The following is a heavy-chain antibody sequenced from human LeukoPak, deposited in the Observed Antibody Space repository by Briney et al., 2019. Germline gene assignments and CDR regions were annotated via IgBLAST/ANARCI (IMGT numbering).Heavy chain of an antibody. CDR3: AGDPDLYCSGGSCYFFYFDY. CDR2: IIPIFGIA. Sequence: GASVKVSCKASGGILSSYAISWVRQAPGQGLEWMGRIIPIFGIANYAQKFQGRVTITADKSTSTAYMELSSLRSEDTAVYYCAGDPDLYCSGGSCYFFYFDYWGQGTLVTVSS. J-gene: IGHJ4*02. D-gene: IGHD2-15*01. CDR1: GGILSSYA. V-gene: IGHV1-69*04.